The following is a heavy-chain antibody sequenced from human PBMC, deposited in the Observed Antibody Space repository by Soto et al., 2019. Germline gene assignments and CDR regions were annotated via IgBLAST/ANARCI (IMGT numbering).Heavy chain of an antibody. D-gene: IGHD1-26*01. Sequence: ASVKVSCKVSGYTLTELSMHWVRQAPGKGLEWMGGFDPEDGEAIYAQKFQGRVTMTEDTSTDTAYMELSSLRSEDTAVYYCATGAGVFSGSYYGYWGQGTLVTVSS. CDR1: GYTLTELS. CDR2: FDPEDGEA. V-gene: IGHV1-24*01. CDR3: ATGAGVFSGSYYGY. J-gene: IGHJ4*02.